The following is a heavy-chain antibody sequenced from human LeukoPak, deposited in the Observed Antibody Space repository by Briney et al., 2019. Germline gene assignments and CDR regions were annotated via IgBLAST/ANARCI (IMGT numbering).Heavy chain of an antibody. CDR2: IYTSGST. V-gene: IGHV4-4*07. J-gene: IGHJ3*02. CDR3: ARDYYYDSSGYLGSIGAFDI. CDR1: GGSISSYH. Sequence: SETLSLTCTVSGGSISSYHWSWIRQPAGKGLEWIGRIYTSGSTNYNPSLKSRVTMSVDTSKNQFSLKLSSVTAADTAVYYCARDYYYDSSGYLGSIGAFDIWGQGTMVTVSS. D-gene: IGHD3-22*01.